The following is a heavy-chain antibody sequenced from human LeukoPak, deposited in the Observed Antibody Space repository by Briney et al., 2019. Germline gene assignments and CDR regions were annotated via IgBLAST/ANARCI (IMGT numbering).Heavy chain of an antibody. V-gene: IGHV3-74*01. CDR3: ARDRYYYDSSGSVH. D-gene: IGHD3-22*01. J-gene: IGHJ4*02. CDR1: GFTFNNYW. CDR2: INSDGSST. Sequence: GGSLRLSCATSGFTFNNYWMHWVRQAPGKGLVWVSRINSDGSSTSNADSVKGRFTISRDNSKNTLYLQMNSLRAEDTAVYYCARDRYYYDSSGSVHWGQGTLVTVSS.